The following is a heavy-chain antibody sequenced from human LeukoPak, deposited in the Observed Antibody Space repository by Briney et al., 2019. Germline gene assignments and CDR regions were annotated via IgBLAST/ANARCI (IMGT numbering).Heavy chain of an antibody. Sequence: PSEALSLTCAVYGGSFSGYYWSWIRQPPGKGREWIGEIIHSGSTNYNPSLKGRVTISVDTSKNQFSLKLSSVTAADTAVYYCARGEYSYGFDYWGQGTLVTVSS. CDR1: GGSFSGYY. CDR3: ARGEYSYGFDY. D-gene: IGHD5-18*01. V-gene: IGHV4-34*01. CDR2: IIHSGST. J-gene: IGHJ4*02.